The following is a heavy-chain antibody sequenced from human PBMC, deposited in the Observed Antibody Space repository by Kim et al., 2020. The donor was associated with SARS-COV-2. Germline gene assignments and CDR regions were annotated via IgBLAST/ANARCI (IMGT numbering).Heavy chain of an antibody. CDR2: TYHGSKWYN. CDR3: ASYPSGTRGAFDV. Sequence: SQTLSLTCAISGDSVSTVSTVWNWIRQSPSRGLEWLGRTYHGSKWYNDYAVSVKSRITISPDTSKNQFSLQLNSVTPEDTAVYFCASYPSGTRGAFDVWGQGTMSPSLQ. CDR1: GDSVSTVSTV. V-gene: IGHV6-1*01. J-gene: IGHJ3*01. D-gene: IGHD6-13*01.